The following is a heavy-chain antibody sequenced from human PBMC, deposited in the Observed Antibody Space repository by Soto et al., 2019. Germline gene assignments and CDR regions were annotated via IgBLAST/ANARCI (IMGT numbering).Heavy chain of an antibody. CDR2: IYYSENT. V-gene: IGHV4-30-4*01. CDR1: GGSISSGDYY. J-gene: IGHJ5*02. D-gene: IGHD1-26*01. Sequence: SETLSLTCTVSGGSISSGDYYWSWIRQPPGKGLEWIGYIYYSENTYYNPSLKSRVTISVDTSKNQFSLKLSSVTAADTAVYYCASSYREGATEGPYNWFDPWGQGTLVTVSS. CDR3: ASSYREGATEGPYNWFDP.